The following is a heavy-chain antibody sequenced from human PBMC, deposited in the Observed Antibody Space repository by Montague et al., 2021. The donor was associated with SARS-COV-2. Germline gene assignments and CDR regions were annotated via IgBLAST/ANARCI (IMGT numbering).Heavy chain of an antibody. V-gene: IGHV4-59*01. CDR3: ASPGGYCTGGSCYYVY. CDR1: GGSISTYY. D-gene: IGHD2-15*01. Sequence: SETLSLTCSVSGGSISTYYWSWIRQPPGKGLAWIGYIYYSGSTNYNPSLKSRVTISIDTSKNQFSLELSSVTAADMAVYYCASPGGYCTGGSCYYVYWGQGTLVTVSS. CDR2: IYYSGST. J-gene: IGHJ4*02.